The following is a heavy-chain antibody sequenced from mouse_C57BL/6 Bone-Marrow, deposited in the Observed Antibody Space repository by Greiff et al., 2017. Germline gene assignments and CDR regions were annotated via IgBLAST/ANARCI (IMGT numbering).Heavy chain of an antibody. CDR3: ARGYDYDYAMAN. Sequence: QLQQSGPELVKPGASVKISCKASGYSFTDYNLNWVKQSNGKSLEWIGVFNPNYGTTSSNQKFKGKATLTVDQSSSPAYMQLNSRTSEDSAVYYCARGYDYDYAMANWGQGTSVTVSS. D-gene: IGHD2-4*01. CDR2: FNPNYGTT. V-gene: IGHV1-39*01. CDR1: GYSFTDYN. J-gene: IGHJ4*01.